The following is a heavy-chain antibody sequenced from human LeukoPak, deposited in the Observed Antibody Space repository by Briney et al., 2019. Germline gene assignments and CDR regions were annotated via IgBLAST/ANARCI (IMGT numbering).Heavy chain of an antibody. V-gene: IGHV4-4*09. J-gene: IGHJ4*02. CDR1: GGSITGYY. D-gene: IGHD2-2*02. Sequence: SETLSLTCTVSGGSITGYYWSWIRQSPGTGLEWIGYIHSGGTTNQNPSLRSRVTMSLDTSKNQFSLRLSSVTAADTALYYCVRHGARAGGYCTSTSCYTFDSRGQGTVVTVSA. CDR2: IHSGGTT. CDR3: VRHGARAGGYCTSTSCYTFDS.